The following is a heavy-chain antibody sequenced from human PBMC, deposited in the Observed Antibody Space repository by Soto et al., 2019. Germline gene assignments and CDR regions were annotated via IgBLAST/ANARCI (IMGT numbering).Heavy chain of an antibody. CDR2: IRETGNT. CDR3: AKQQMGVIRALDY. Sequence: EVQILQSGGGLEQPGGSLRLSCAASGFTFSNYAMSWIRQAPGKGLEWVSTIRETGNTYYADSVRGRFATSRDNSENTLYLQMSSLKAEDTAVYYCAKQQMGVIRALDYWVQGTLVTVSS. CDR1: GFTFSNYA. J-gene: IGHJ4*02. V-gene: IGHV3-23*01. D-gene: IGHD4-17*01.